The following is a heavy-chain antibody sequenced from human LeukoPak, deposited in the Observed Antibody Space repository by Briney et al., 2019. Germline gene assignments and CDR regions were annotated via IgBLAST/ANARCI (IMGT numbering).Heavy chain of an antibody. CDR1: GFTFSSYS. CDR3: AKASGHTRSYKDDALDI. Sequence: PGGSLRLSCAASGFTFSSYSMNWVRQAPGKGLEWVSAISGSGGSTYYADSVKGRVTISRDNSKNTLYLQMNNLRAEDTAVYYCAKASGHTRSYKDDALDIWGQGTMVIVSS. V-gene: IGHV3-23*01. CDR2: ISGSGGST. D-gene: IGHD3-10*01. J-gene: IGHJ3*02.